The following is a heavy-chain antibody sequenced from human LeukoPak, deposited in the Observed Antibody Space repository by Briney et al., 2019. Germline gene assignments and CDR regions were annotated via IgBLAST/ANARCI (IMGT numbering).Heavy chain of an antibody. V-gene: IGHV1-69*04. D-gene: IGHD6-19*01. CDR1: DYTFTNYG. CDR3: ASYSSGWYGRFDY. Sequence: ASVKVSCKASDYTFTNYGITWVRQAPGQGLEWMGRIIPILGIANYAQKFQGRVTITADKSTSTAYMELSSLRSEDTAVYYCASYSSGWYGRFDYWGQGTLVTVSS. J-gene: IGHJ4*02. CDR2: IIPILGIA.